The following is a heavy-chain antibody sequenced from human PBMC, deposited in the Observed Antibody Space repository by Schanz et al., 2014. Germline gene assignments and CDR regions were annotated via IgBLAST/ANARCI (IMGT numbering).Heavy chain of an antibody. CDR3: VRDAGWAFGDYHGMDV. CDR2: ISVYHGHT. J-gene: IGHJ6*02. CDR1: GYTFNNHG. Sequence: QVQLVQSGGEVKKPGASATVSCKASGYTFNNHGISWVRQAPGQGLEWMGWISVYHGHTNYAEKVHGRVTMTTDTSTSTAYRELRSLISDDTAVYYCVRDAGWAFGDYHGMDVWGQGTSVTVSS. D-gene: IGHD3-10*01. V-gene: IGHV1-18*01.